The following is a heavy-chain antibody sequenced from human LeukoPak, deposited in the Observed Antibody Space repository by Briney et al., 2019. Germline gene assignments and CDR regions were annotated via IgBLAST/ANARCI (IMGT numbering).Heavy chain of an antibody. J-gene: IGHJ4*02. V-gene: IGHV3-30*02. CDR2: IRYDGSNK. CDR3: ARVSRYFDWLLPLDY. CDR1: GFTFSSYG. Sequence: GGSLRLSCAASGFTFSSYGMHWVRQAPGKGLEWVAFIRYDGSNKYYADSVKGRFTISRDNSKNTLYLQMGSLRAEDMAVYYCARVSRYFDWLLPLDYWGQGTLVTVSS. D-gene: IGHD3-9*01.